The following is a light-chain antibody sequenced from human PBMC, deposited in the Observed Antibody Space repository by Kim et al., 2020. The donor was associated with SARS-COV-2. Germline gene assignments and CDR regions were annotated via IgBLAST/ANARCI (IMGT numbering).Light chain of an antibody. J-gene: IGLJ2*01. CDR1: KLGDKY. Sequence: SYELTQPPSVSVSPGQTASITCSGDKLGDKYAYWYQQKPGKSPVLVIYQDTKRPSGIPERFSGSNSGNTATLTISGTQAMDEADYYCQAWDKSTVIFGGG. CDR2: QDT. CDR3: QAWDKSTVI. V-gene: IGLV3-1*01.